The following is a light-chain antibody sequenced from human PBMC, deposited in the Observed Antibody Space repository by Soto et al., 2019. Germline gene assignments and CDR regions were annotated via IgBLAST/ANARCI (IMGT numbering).Light chain of an antibody. V-gene: IGLV2-14*01. CDR3: ATWDSALSAGV. CDR1: SSDVGGYHY. J-gene: IGLJ3*02. Sequence: QSALTQPASVSGSPGQSITISCTGSSSDVGGYHYVSWYQQYPGEAPKLVISEVSNRPSGIPDRFSGSKSGTSATLTIIGLQTGDEADYYCATWDSALSAGVFGGGTKLTVL. CDR2: EVS.